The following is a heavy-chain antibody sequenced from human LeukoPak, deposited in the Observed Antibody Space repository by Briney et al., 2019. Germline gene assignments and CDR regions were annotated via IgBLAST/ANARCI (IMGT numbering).Heavy chain of an antibody. CDR1: GGSISSSSYY. CDR3: ARPTLGYYHDAFDI. Sequence: SETLSLTCTISGGSISSSSYYWGWIRQPPGQGLEWIGSIFYTGTTYYSPSLKSRVTMSIDTSKNQFSLRLSSVTAADTAVYYCARPTLGYYHDAFDIWGQGTMVTVSS. J-gene: IGHJ3*02. V-gene: IGHV4-39*01. CDR2: IFYTGTT. D-gene: IGHD3-10*01.